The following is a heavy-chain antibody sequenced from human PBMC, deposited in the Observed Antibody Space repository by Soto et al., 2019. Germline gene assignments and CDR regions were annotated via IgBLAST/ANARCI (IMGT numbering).Heavy chain of an antibody. CDR1: SGTIRSSNW. D-gene: IGHD3-10*01. V-gene: IGHV4-4*02. Sequence: PSDTLSLTWAVSSGTIRSSNWWTWVRQPPGKGLEWIGEINQSGSPNYNPSLRSRVTISVDTSKNQFSLKLSSVTAADTAVYYCARHGGNPLLWFGELETDAFDIWGQGTMVTVSS. CDR2: INQSGSP. J-gene: IGHJ3*02. CDR3: ARHGGNPLLWFGELETDAFDI.